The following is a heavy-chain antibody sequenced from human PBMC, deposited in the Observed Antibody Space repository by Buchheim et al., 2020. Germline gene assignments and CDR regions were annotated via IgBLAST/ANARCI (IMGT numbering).Heavy chain of an antibody. CDR2: IISDGSST. Sequence: EVQLVESGGGLVQPGGSLRLSCAASGFTFSSYWMHWVRQAPGKGLVWVSRIISDGSSTSYADSVKGRFTISRDNAKNTLYLQMNSLRAEDTAVYYCARDRSNPYRYYDFWSGQNNWFDPWGQGTL. D-gene: IGHD3-3*01. V-gene: IGHV3-74*01. CDR3: ARDRSNPYRYYDFWSGQNNWFDP. J-gene: IGHJ5*02. CDR1: GFTFSSYW.